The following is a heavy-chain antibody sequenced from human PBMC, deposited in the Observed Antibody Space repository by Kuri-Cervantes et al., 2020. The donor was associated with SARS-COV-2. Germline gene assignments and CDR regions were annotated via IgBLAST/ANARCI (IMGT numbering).Heavy chain of an antibody. CDR1: GGSISSYY. V-gene: IGHV4-59*01. CDR2: IYYSGST. CDR3: ARDLVVRGVREYGMDV. J-gene: IGHJ6*02. Sequence: SETLSLTCTVSGGSISSYYWSWIRQPPGKGLEWIGYIYYSGSTNYNPSLKSRVTLSVDTSKNQFSLKLSSVTAADTAVYYCARDLVVRGVREYGMDVWGQGTTVTVSS. D-gene: IGHD3-10*01.